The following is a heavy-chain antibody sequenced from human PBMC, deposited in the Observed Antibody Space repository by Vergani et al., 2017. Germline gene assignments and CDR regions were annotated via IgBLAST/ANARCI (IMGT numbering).Heavy chain of an antibody. CDR1: GFRFSTYA. CDR3: ARDQRDSTIDGAHRYAY. CDR2: ISASGHDT. Sequence: EVELVDSGGKVVRPGGSLRLSCAASGFRFSTYAMNWVRQAQGKGLEWVSGISASGHDTSYAASVKGRFTISRDSYKNTLYLQMNSLKADDTAIYYCARDQRDSTIDGAHRYAYWGQGSLVTVSS. J-gene: IGHJ4*02. D-gene: IGHD3-3*01. V-gene: IGHV3-23*04.